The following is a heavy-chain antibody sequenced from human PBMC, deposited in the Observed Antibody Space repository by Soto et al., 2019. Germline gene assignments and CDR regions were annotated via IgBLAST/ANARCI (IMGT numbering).Heavy chain of an antibody. CDR2: ICPGDADT. CDR3: ARGRIVARSCFDP. Sequence: ESRDSSGTSSGYSFTSYCRDVGREVPGEGLEWMGIICPGDADTSYSQSLQGRVTISADKSISTDYLQWSSLKASDTAMYYCARGRIVARSCFDPWGQGTLVTVYS. V-gene: IGHV5-51*01. J-gene: IGHJ5*02. D-gene: IGHD6-6*01. CDR1: GYSFTSYC.